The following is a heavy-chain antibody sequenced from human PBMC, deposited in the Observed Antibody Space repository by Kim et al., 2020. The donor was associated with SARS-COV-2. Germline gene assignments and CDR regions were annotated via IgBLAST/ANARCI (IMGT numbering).Heavy chain of an antibody. CDR2: ISGTGDST. CDR1: GFTFSNYA. D-gene: IGHD6-19*01. J-gene: IGHJ4*02. V-gene: IGHV3-23*01. Sequence: GGSLRLSCAASGFTFSNYAMSWVRQAPGKGLEWVSAISGTGDSTYYADSVKGRFTISRDNSKNTLDLQMNSLRAEDTAVYYCAKKYSNGLNEYWGQGTLVTVSS. CDR3: AKKYSNGLNEY.